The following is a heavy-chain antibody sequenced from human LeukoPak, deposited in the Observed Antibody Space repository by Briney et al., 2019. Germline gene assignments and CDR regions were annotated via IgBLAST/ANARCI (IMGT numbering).Heavy chain of an antibody. CDR3: ARDSLAAAGTGRPDY. D-gene: IGHD6-13*01. Sequence: GRSLRLSCAASGFTFSSYAMHWVRQAPGKGLEWVAVISYDGSNKYYADSVKGRFTISRDNSKNTLYLQMNSLRAEDTAVYYCARDSLAAAGTGRPDYWGQGTLVTVSS. CDR1: GFTFSSYA. J-gene: IGHJ4*02. V-gene: IGHV3-30-3*01. CDR2: ISYDGSNK.